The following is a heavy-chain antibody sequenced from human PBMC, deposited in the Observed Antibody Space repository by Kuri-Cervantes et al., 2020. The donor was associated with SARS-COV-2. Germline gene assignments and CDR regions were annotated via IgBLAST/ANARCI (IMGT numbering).Heavy chain of an antibody. CDR1: GFTLSSYA. CDR2: ISGSGGST. Sequence: ETLSLTCAASGFTLSSYAMSWVRQAPGKGLEWVSAISGSGGSTYYADSVKGRFTISRDNSKNTLYLQMNSLRAEDTAVYYCAKDLTFVVAAPAVIRATKALPITWGQGTLVTVSS. CDR3: AKDLTFVVAAPAVIRATKALPIT. D-gene: IGHD2-2*02. V-gene: IGHV3-23*01. J-gene: IGHJ5*02.